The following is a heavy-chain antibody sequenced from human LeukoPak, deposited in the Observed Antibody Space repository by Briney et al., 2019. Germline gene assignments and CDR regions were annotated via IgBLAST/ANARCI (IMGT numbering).Heavy chain of an antibody. CDR1: GGTFSSYA. V-gene: IGHV1-69*05. CDR2: IIPIFGTA. D-gene: IGHD3-22*01. J-gene: IGHJ4*02. Sequence: VASVKVSCKASGGTFSSYAISWVRQAPGQGLEWMGGIIPIFGTANYAQKFQGRVTITTDESTSTAYMELSSLRSEDMAVYYCARGRPALVVITYFDYWGQGTLVTVSS. CDR3: ARGRPALVVITYFDY.